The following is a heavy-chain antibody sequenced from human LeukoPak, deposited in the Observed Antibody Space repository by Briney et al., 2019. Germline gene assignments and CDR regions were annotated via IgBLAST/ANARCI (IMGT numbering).Heavy chain of an antibody. J-gene: IGHJ4*02. D-gene: IGHD3-22*01. Sequence: SETLSLTCTVSGGSISSSSYYWGWIRQPPGKGLEWIGSIYYSGSTYYNPSLKSRVTISVDTSKNQFSLKLSSETAADTAVYYCARRGSSGRSFDYWGQGTLVTVSS. CDR1: GGSISSSSYY. CDR3: ARRGSSGRSFDY. CDR2: IYYSGST. V-gene: IGHV4-39*01.